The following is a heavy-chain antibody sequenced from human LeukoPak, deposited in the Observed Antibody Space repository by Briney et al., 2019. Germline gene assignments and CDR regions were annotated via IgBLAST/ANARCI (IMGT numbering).Heavy chain of an antibody. CDR1: GYSFTTYW. CDR2: IYPADSST. Sequence: GESLKTSCKASGYSFTTYWIGWVRQAPGKGLEWMGIIYPADSSTEYSPSFQGQVTISVDKSVNTAYLQWSRLKASDTAMYYCARGSPHFNLWGRGTLVTVSS. V-gene: IGHV5-51*01. CDR3: ARGSPHFNL. J-gene: IGHJ2*01. D-gene: IGHD6-19*01.